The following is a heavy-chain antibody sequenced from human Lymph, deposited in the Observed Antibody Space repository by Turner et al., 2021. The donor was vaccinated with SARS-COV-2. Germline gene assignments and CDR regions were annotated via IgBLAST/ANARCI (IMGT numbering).Heavy chain of an antibody. D-gene: IGHD1-26*01. CDR1: GGTFSTYV. CDR2: IIPIRGIA. J-gene: IGHJ3*02. CDR3: ARRHSGNYDAFDI. V-gene: IGHV1-69*10. Sequence: QVPLVQSGASVKKPGSSVKVSCKASGGTFSTYVISWVRQAPGQGLEWMGGIIPIRGIANYAQKCQGRVTITADKSTSTAYMELSSLRSEDTAVYHCARRHSGNYDAFDIWGQGTMVTVSS.